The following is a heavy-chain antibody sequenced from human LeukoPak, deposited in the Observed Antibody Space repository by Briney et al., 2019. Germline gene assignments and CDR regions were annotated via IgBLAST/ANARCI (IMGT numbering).Heavy chain of an antibody. CDR2: VDPRDSNT. V-gene: IGHV5-10-1*01. Sequence: PGESLKISCKGSGYSFTSYWIGWVRQMPGKGLEWMGRVDPRDSNTKYSPAFEGHVTFSADKSISTAFLQWSSLEASDTAVYYCARGGWLDDYWGQGTLVTVSS. CDR3: ARGGWLDDY. D-gene: IGHD6-19*01. J-gene: IGHJ4*02. CDR1: GYSFTSYW.